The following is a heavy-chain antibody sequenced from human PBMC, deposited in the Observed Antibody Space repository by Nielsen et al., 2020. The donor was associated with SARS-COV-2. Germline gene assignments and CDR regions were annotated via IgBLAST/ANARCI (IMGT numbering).Heavy chain of an antibody. V-gene: IGHV1-2*06. J-gene: IGHJ4*02. Sequence: WVRQAPGQGLEWMGRINPNSGGTNYAQKFQGRVTMTRDTSISTAYMELSRLRSDGTAVYYCARSRYFDWYYFDYWGQGTLVTVSS. CDR2: INPNSGGT. D-gene: IGHD3-9*01. CDR3: ARSRYFDWYYFDY.